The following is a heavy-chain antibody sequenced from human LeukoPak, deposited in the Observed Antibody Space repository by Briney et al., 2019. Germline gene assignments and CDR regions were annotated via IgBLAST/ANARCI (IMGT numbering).Heavy chain of an antibody. CDR3: ARDGGPGYSSSWYLY. CDR1: ALTFGDYA. V-gene: IGHV3-48*03. CDR2: ISSSGSTI. J-gene: IGHJ4*02. D-gene: IGHD6-13*01. Sequence: GGSLRLSCTASALTFGDYAMSWVRQAPGKGLEWVSYISSSGSTIYYADSVKGRFTISRDNAKNSLYLQMNSLRAEDTAVYYCARDGGPGYSSSWYLYWGQGTLVTVSS.